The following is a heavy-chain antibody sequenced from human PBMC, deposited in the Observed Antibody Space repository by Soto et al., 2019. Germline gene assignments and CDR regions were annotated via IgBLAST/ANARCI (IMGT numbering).Heavy chain of an antibody. Sequence: QVQLAESGGGVVQPGRSLRLSCAASGFTFNSYAMHWVRQAPGKGLEWVAVISYDGGNKYYADSVKGRFTISRDNSKNTLYLQMNSLRAEDTAVYYCARDPGSGWPPFDYWGQGTLVTVSS. V-gene: IGHV3-30-3*01. D-gene: IGHD6-19*01. CDR2: ISYDGGNK. J-gene: IGHJ4*02. CDR1: GFTFNSYA. CDR3: ARDPGSGWPPFDY.